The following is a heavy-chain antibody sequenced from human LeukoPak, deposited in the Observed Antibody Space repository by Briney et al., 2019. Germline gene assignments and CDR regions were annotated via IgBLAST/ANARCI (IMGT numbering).Heavy chain of an antibody. CDR3: ARDSPARGDPPPH. Sequence: ASVKVSCKASGYTFTSYDINWVRQATGQGLEWMGWMNPNSGNTGYAQKFQGRVTMTRNTSITTAYMELRSLRSEDTAVYYCARDSPARGDPPPHWGQGTLVTVSS. CDR1: GYTFTSYD. D-gene: IGHD3-10*01. CDR2: MNPNSGNT. J-gene: IGHJ1*01. V-gene: IGHV1-8*01.